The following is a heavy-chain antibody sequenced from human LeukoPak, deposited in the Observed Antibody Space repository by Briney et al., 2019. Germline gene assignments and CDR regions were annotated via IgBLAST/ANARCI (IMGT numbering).Heavy chain of an antibody. CDR1: GGTFSRYA. CDR3: ARENDYGDYPFDY. Sequence: GASVKLYCKAFGGTFSRYAINWVRQAPGQGLEWMGRIIPIFGTANYAQKFQGRVTITTDESTNTAYMELNSLRSEDTAVYYCARENDYGDYPFDYWGQGTLVTVSS. CDR2: IIPIFGTA. D-gene: IGHD4-17*01. V-gene: IGHV1-69*05. J-gene: IGHJ4*02.